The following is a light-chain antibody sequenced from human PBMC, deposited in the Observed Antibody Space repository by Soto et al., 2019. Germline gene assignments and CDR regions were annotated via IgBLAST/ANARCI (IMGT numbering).Light chain of an antibody. CDR1: SSDVGGYNY. V-gene: IGLV2-11*01. CDR3: CSYAGSYLV. J-gene: IGLJ1*01. Sequence: QSALTQPRSVSGSPGQSVTISCTGTSSDVGGYNYVSWYQQHPGKAPKLMIYDVSQRPSGVPDRFSGSKSGNTASLTISGLQAEDEADYYCCSYAGSYLVFGTGTKLTVL. CDR2: DVS.